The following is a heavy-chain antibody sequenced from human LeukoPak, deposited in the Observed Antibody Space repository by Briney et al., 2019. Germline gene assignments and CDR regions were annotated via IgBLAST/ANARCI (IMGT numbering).Heavy chain of an antibody. D-gene: IGHD3-22*01. Sequence: GESLKISCKGSGYSFTSYWISWVRQMPGKGLEWMGRIDPSDSYNNYRPSFQGHVTISADKSISTAYLQWSSLKASDTAMYYCARPNITSYYDSRGYDAFDVWGQGTMVTVSS. CDR3: ARPNITSYYDSRGYDAFDV. J-gene: IGHJ3*01. CDR1: GYSFTSYW. V-gene: IGHV5-10-1*01. CDR2: IDPSDSYN.